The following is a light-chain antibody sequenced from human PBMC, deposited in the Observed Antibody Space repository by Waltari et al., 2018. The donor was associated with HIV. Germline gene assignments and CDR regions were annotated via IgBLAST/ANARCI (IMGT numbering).Light chain of an antibody. CDR2: EVS. V-gene: IGLV2-23*02. CDR1: SSDVRSYNL. CDR3: CSYAGTSTPYV. J-gene: IGLJ1*01. Sequence: QAALTQPAAASGSTGQSITTPLTGTSSDVRSYNLVSWYQHPPGKAPKLMIYEVSKRPSGVSNRFSGSKSGNTASLTISGLQAEDEADYYCCSYAGTSTPYVFGTGTKVTVI.